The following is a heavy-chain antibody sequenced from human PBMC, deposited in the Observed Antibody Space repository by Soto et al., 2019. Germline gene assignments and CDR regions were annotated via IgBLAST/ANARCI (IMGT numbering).Heavy chain of an antibody. V-gene: IGHV1-18*01. D-gene: IGHD3-16*01. Sequence: ASVKGSFKAAGYTFNFYWITWVRQAPGQGLEWMGWISGFNGNTNYAADLQGRVTMTTDTSTSTAYMELRGLRSDDTAVYYCARIGVSSGHESPDFDSWGQGTLVTVSS. CDR3: ARIGVSSGHESPDFDS. CDR2: ISGFNGNT. J-gene: IGHJ4*02. CDR1: GYTFNFYW.